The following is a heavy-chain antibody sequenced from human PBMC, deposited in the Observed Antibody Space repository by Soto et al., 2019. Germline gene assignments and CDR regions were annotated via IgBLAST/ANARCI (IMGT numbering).Heavy chain of an antibody. V-gene: IGHV1-18*01. CDR1: GYTFTSYG. CDR2: ISAYNGNT. J-gene: IGHJ4*02. CDR3: ARDYDYDILTGLDY. Sequence: GASVKVSCKASGYTFTSYGISWVRQAPGQGLEWMGWISAYNGNTNYAQKLQGRVTMTTDTSTSTAYMELRSLRSDDTAVYYCARDYDYDILTGLDYWGQGTLVTVSS. D-gene: IGHD3-9*01.